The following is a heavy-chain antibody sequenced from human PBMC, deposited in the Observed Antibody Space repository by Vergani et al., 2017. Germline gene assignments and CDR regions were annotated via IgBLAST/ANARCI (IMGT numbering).Heavy chain of an antibody. CDR2: IYHSGST. CDR1: GYSISSGYS. J-gene: IGHJ5*02. Sequence: QVHLQESGPGLLKPSETLSLTCAVSGYSISSGYSWGWIRQPPGKGLGWIGSIYHSGSTYYNPSLKSRVTISVDTSKKQFSLKLSSVTAADTAVYYCARNGDYDILTGYSNWFDPGGQGTLVTVSS. CDR3: ARNGDYDILTGYSNWFDP. V-gene: IGHV4-38-2*01. D-gene: IGHD3-9*01.